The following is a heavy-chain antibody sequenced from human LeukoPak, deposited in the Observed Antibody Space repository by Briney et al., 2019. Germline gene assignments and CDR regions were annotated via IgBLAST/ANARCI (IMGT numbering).Heavy chain of an antibody. CDR2: IKQDGSDK. CDR1: GFTFSSYW. Sequence: GGSLRLSCAASGFTFSSYWMSWVRQAPGKGLEWVANIKQDGSDKYYVDSVKGRFTISRDNAKNSLYLQMNSLRAEDTAVYYCARQLAVAATDYFDYWGQGTLVTVSS. J-gene: IGHJ4*02. V-gene: IGHV3-7*01. D-gene: IGHD2-15*01. CDR3: ARQLAVAATDYFDY.